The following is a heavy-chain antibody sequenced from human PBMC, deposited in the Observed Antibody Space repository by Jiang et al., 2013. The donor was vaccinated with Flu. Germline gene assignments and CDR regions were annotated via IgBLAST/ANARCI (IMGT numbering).Heavy chain of an antibody. CDR2: IYPGDSDT. Sequence: SGAEVKKPGESLKISCKGSGYSFTSYWIGWVRQMPGKGLEWMGIIYPGDSDTRYSPSFQGQVTISADKSISTAYLQWSSLKASDTAMYYCARWVDYDSSQRYFDYWGQGTLVTVSS. J-gene: IGHJ4*02. D-gene: IGHD3-22*01. CDR1: GYSFTSYW. V-gene: IGHV5-51*01. CDR3: ARWVDYDSSQRYFDY.